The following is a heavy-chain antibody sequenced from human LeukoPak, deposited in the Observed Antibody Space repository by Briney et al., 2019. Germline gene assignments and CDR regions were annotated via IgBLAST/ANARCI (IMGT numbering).Heavy chain of an antibody. Sequence: GGPLRLSCAASGFTFSSYAMSWVRQAPGKGLEWVSAISGSGGSTYYADSVKGRLTISRDNSKNTLYLQMNSLRAEDTAVYYCAKGSGYYPEGSDYWGQGTLVTVSS. CDR1: GFTFSSYA. J-gene: IGHJ4*02. D-gene: IGHD3-22*01. CDR3: AKGSGYYPEGSDY. CDR2: ISGSGGST. V-gene: IGHV3-23*01.